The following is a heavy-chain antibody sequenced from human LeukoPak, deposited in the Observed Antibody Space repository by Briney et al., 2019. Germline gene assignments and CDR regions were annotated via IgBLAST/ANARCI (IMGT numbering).Heavy chain of an antibody. V-gene: IGHV3-48*03. CDR3: ARVLGDIAARYYFDY. D-gene: IGHD6-6*01. J-gene: IGHJ4*02. CDR2: ISSSGSTI. CDR1: GFTFSSYE. Sequence: GGSLRLSCAASGFTFSSYEMNWVRQAPGKGLEWVSYISSSGSTIYYADSVKGRFTISRDNAKNSLYLQMNSLRAEDTAVYYCARVLGDIAARYYFDYWGQGTLVTVSS.